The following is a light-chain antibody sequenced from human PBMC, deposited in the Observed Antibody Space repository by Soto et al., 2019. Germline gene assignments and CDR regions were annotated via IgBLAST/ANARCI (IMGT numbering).Light chain of an antibody. CDR1: SSDVGGYNY. J-gene: IGLJ2*01. CDR2: EVS. CDR3: SSYTSGSTLVV. Sequence: QSALTQPASVSGSPGQSITISCTGTSSDVGGYNYVSWYQQHPGKAPKLMIYEVSNRPSEVSNRFSGSKSGNTASLTISGLQAEDEGNYYCSSYTSGSTLVVFGGGTKPPS. V-gene: IGLV2-14*01.